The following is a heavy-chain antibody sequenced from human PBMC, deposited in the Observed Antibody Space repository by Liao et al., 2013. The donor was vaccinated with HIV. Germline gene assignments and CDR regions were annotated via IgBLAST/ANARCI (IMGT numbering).Heavy chain of an antibody. V-gene: IGHV4-4*07. CDR3: ARGGRFLEWVPRGDWYFDL. CDR1: GGSISSYY. D-gene: IGHD3-3*01. J-gene: IGHJ2*01. CDR2: VSTSGGA. Sequence: QLQLQESGPGLVKPSRTLSLTCSVSGGSISSYYWNWVRQPAGKGLEWIGHVSTSGGANSNPSLEARVTISIDTSKNQFSLKLNSVTAADTAVYYCARGGRFLEWVPRGDWYFDLWGRGTLVTVSS.